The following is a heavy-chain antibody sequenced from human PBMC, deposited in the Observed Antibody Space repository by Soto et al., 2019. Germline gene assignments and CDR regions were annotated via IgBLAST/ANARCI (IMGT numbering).Heavy chain of an antibody. CDR3: ATYRKFFQI. CDR2: IYNSGST. Sequence: PYEALSLPCAVSAGDTSGCYYSWRWIRQPPGKGLEWIGFIYNSGSTYYNSSLKSRVTISVDRSKNHFFLNLTSVTAADTAVYYCATYRKFFQIWGQGTKVTVSS. J-gene: IGHJ3*02. V-gene: IGHV4-30-2*01. CDR1: AGDTSGCYYS.